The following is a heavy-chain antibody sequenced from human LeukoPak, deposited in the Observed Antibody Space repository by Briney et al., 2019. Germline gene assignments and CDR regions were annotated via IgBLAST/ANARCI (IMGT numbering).Heavy chain of an antibody. V-gene: IGHV1-2*06. CDR3: AKNYGSGSQYYFDY. J-gene: IGHJ4*02. D-gene: IGHD3-10*01. Sequence: ASVKVSCKASGYIFTGYYMHWVRQAPGQGLEWMGRINPNSGGTNYAQKFQGRVTMTRDTSISTAYMELSRLRSDDTAVYYCAKNYGSGSQYYFDYWGQGTLVTVSS. CDR1: GYIFTGYY. CDR2: INPNSGGT.